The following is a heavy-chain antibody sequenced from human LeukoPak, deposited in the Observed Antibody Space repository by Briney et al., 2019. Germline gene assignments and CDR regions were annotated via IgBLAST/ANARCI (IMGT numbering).Heavy chain of an antibody. CDR1: GGSISSSSYY. Sequence: SETLSLTCTVSGGSISSSSYYWGWIRQPPGKGLEWIGTIYYSGSTYYNPSLKSRVTMSVDTSKNQFSLKLSSVTAADTAVYYCARDYYDSSGYLYYFDYWGQGTLVTVSS. CDR3: ARDYYDSSGYLYYFDY. D-gene: IGHD3-22*01. V-gene: IGHV4-39*07. CDR2: IYYSGST. J-gene: IGHJ4*02.